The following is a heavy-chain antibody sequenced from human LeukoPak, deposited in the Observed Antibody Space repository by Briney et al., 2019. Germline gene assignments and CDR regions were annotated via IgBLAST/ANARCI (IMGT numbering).Heavy chain of an antibody. J-gene: IGHJ3*02. CDR2: IDSDGSGT. CDR1: GFTFSSYR. CDR3: AREVGATNAFDI. V-gene: IGHV3-74*01. D-gene: IGHD1-26*01. Sequence: GGSLRLSCAASGFTFSSYRMYWVRQGPGKGLVWVSRIDSDGSGTSYADSVKGRFIISRDNAKNTLYLQMNSLSAEDTAVYYCAREVGATNAFDIWGQGTMVTVSS.